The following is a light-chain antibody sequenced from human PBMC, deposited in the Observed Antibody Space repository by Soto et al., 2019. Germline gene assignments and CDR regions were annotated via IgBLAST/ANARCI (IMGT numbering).Light chain of an antibody. CDR3: QQYGSSPLYS. Sequence: ESVLTQSPGTLSLSPGERATFSCRASQSVSSRDLAWYQQKHGQAPRLLIYGTLTRDTGIPDKFSGSGSGTDFTLTISRLEPEDVAVYYCQQYGSSPLYSFGQGTKLEIK. J-gene: IGKJ2*01. V-gene: IGKV3-20*01. CDR2: GTL. CDR1: QSVSSRD.